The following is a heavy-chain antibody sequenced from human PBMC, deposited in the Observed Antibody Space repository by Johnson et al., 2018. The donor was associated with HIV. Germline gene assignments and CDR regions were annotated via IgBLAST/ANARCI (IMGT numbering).Heavy chain of an antibody. CDR1: GFTVSSNY. CDR3: AREPSIAAAGGDGAFDI. J-gene: IGHJ3*02. Sequence: VQLVESGGGLVQPGGSLRLSCAASGFTVSSNYMSWVRQAPGKGLEWVSFIYDGGTTYYADSVNVRFTISRDNSKNTLYLQMNSLGAEDTAVYYCAREPSIAAAGGDGAFDIWGQGTMVSVSS. V-gene: IGHV3-66*02. D-gene: IGHD6-25*01. CDR2: IYDGGTT.